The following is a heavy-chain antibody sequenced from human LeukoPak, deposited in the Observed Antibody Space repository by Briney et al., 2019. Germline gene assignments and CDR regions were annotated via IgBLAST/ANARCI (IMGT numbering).Heavy chain of an antibody. CDR2: IYYSGST. Sequence: SETLSLTCTVSGGSISSSSYYWGWIRQPPGKGLEWIGNIYYSGSTYYNPSLKSRVTISLDTSKNQFSLKLSSVTAADTAVYYCASGYSYGFDYWGQGTLVTVSS. J-gene: IGHJ4*02. CDR3: ASGYSYGFDY. D-gene: IGHD5-18*01. CDR1: GGSISSSSYY. V-gene: IGHV4-39*01.